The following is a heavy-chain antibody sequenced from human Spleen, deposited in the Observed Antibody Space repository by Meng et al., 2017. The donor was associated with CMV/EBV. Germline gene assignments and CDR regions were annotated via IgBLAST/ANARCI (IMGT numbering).Heavy chain of an antibody. D-gene: IGHD3-22*01. Sequence: QVQLVQSGAEVKKPGASVKVSCKASGYTFTSYAMHWVRQAPGQRLEWMGWINTGNGNTKYSQKFQGRVTITRDTSASTGSMELSSLRSEDTAVYYCARVDYYDSSEDYWGQGTLVTVSS. J-gene: IGHJ4*02. CDR2: INTGNGNT. CDR3: ARVDYYDSSEDY. CDR1: GYTFTSYA. V-gene: IGHV1-3*04.